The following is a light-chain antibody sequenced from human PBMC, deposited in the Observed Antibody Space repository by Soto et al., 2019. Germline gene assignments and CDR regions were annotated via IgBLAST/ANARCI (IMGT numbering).Light chain of an antibody. CDR3: QQYGSYSPWT. Sequence: DIQMTQSPSTLSASVGDRVTITSRASQSIGSWLAWYQQKPGKAPKLLIYKASSLESGVPSRFSGSGSGTEFTLTISSLQPDDFASYYCQQYGSYSPWTFGQGTKVEIK. J-gene: IGKJ1*01. CDR1: QSIGSW. CDR2: KAS. V-gene: IGKV1-5*03.